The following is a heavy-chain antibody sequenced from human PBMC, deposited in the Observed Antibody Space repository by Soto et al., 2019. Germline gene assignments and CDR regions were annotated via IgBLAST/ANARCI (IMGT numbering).Heavy chain of an antibody. CDR2: ISSSSSYI. D-gene: IGHD3-10*01. J-gene: IGHJ4*02. CDR3: ARDRGDWGSVDY. V-gene: IGHV3-21*01. Sequence: PGGSLRLSCAASGFTFSSYSMNWVRQAPGKGLEWVSSISSSSSYIYYADSVKGRFTISRDNAKNSLYLQMNSLRAEDTAVYYCARDRGDWGSVDYWGQGTLVTVSS. CDR1: GFTFSSYS.